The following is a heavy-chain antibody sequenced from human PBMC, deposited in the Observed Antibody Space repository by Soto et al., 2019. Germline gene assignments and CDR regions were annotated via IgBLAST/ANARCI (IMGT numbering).Heavy chain of an antibody. V-gene: IGHV1-69*13. Sequence: GASVKVSCKASGGTFSSYAISWVRQAPGQGLEWMGGIIPIFGTANYAQKFQGRVTITADESTSTAYMELSSLRSEDTAVYYCARHRITMIVVVITASGPFDYWGQGTLVTVSS. CDR3: ARHRITMIVVVITASGPFDY. CDR1: GGTFSSYA. CDR2: IIPIFGTA. D-gene: IGHD3-22*01. J-gene: IGHJ4*02.